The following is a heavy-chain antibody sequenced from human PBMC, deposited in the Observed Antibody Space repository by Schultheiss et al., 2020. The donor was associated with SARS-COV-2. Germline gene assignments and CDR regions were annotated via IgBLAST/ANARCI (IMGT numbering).Heavy chain of an antibody. CDR1: AFTFSSYA. D-gene: IGHD1-1*01. J-gene: IGHJ4*02. CDR3: VKEGEEMGTS. V-gene: IGHV3-33*03. CDR2: ISHDSIWR. Sequence: GGSLRLSCAGSAFTFSSYAMHWVRQSPGKGLEWVTAISHDSIWRHFADSVNDRFTISRDNSRDTTYLQMNSLRVDDTAVYYCVKEGEEMGTSWGQGTLVTVSS.